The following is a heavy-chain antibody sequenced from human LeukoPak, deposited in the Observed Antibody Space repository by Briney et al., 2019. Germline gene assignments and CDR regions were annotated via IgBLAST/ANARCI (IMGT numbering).Heavy chain of an antibody. CDR2: IYTSGRT. V-gene: IGHV4-61*02. J-gene: IGHJ4*02. CDR1: GGSISSGRYY. D-gene: IGHD2-2*01. CDR3: ARDRPSWGGYCSSTSCQDY. Sequence: SETLSLTCTVSGGSISSGRYYWSWIRQPAGKGLEWIGRIYTSGRTNYTPSLTSRVTISVDTSKNHFSLKLSSVTAADTAVYYCARDRPSWGGYCSSTSCQDYWGQGTLVTVSS.